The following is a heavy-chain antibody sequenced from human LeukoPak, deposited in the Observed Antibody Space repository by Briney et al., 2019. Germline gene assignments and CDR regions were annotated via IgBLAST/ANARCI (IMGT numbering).Heavy chain of an antibody. D-gene: IGHD3-10*01. Sequence: EFPKISLKSSGYSFSNYWNGWVPQMSGKGPEVMVIIYPGGSDTRYRLAEGRVHHISADKSISTASLQWSSLAASDTAMYYCARRGFGSGNDYYVYWGQGPLVPVSS. CDR2: IYPGGSDT. CDR3: ARRGFGSGNDYYVY. CDR1: GYSFSNYW. V-gene: IGHV5-51*01. J-gene: IGHJ4*02.